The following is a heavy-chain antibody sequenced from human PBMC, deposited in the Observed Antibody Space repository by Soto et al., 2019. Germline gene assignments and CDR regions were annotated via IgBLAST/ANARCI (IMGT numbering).Heavy chain of an antibody. CDR2: ISGSGGST. J-gene: IGHJ6*03. Sequence: GGSLRLSCAASGFTFSSYAMSWVRQAPGKGLEWVSAISGSGGSTYYADSVKGRFTISRDNSKNTLSLQMNSLRAEDTAVYYCAKKLISIAALHYMDVWGKGTTVTVSS. CDR3: AKKLISIAALHYMDV. CDR1: GFTFSSYA. V-gene: IGHV3-23*01. D-gene: IGHD6-6*01.